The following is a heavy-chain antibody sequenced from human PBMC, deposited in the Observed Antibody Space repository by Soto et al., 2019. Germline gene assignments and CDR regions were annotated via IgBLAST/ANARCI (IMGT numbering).Heavy chain of an antibody. Sequence: SETLSLTCTVSGGSISSYYWSWIRQPPGKGLEWIGYIYYSGSTNYNPSLKSRVTISVDTSKNQFSLKLSSVTAADTAVYYCARVPVGCTNGVCRTYYYYYMDVWGKGTTVTVSS. CDR1: GGSISSYY. CDR3: ARVPVGCTNGVCRTYYYYYMDV. CDR2: IYYSGST. V-gene: IGHV4-59*01. J-gene: IGHJ6*03. D-gene: IGHD2-8*01.